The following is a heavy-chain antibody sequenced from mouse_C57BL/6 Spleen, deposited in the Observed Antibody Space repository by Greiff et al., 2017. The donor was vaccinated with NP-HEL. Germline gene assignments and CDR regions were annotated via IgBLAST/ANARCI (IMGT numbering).Heavy chain of an antibody. Sequence: EVQGVESVAELVRPGASVKLSCTASGFNIKNTYMHWVKQRPEQGLEWIGRIDPANGNTKYAPKFQGKATITADPSSNTAYLQLSSLTSEDTAIYYCARGSSCYSNYVADYWGKGTTLTVSS. CDR3: ARGSSCYSNYVADY. CDR2: IDPANGNT. V-gene: IGHV14-3*01. D-gene: IGHD2-5*01. J-gene: IGHJ2*01. CDR1: GFNIKNTY.